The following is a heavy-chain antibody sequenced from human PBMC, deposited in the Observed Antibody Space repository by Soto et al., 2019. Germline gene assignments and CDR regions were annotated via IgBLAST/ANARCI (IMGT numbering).Heavy chain of an antibody. CDR3: ARGRLDRTYYYCNGRIFDY. Sequence: QVQLQQWGAGLLKPSETLSLTCGVYGGSFSGYYWSWIRQPPGKGLEWIGEINHSGSTNYNPSLKSRVTISVDTSKNQFSLKLSSVTAADTAVYYCARGRLDRTYYYCNGRIFDYWGQGTLVTVSS. V-gene: IGHV4-34*01. CDR2: INHSGST. CDR1: GGSFSGYY. D-gene: IGHD3-10*01. J-gene: IGHJ4*02.